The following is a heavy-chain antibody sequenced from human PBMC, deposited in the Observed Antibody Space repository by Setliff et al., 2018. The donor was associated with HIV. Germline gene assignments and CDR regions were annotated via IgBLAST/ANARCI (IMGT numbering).Heavy chain of an antibody. CDR3: ARTRGAGGPFDI. Sequence: NPSETLFLTCTVSGGSFSSGGYYWSWIRQHPGKGLEWIGYIYYSGSTYNNPSLKSRITMSIDTSKNQFSLKLSSVTAADTAVYYCARTRGAGGPFDIWGQGTMVTVSS. CDR1: GGSFSSGGYY. V-gene: IGHV4-31*03. CDR2: IYYSGST. J-gene: IGHJ3*02. D-gene: IGHD2-8*02.